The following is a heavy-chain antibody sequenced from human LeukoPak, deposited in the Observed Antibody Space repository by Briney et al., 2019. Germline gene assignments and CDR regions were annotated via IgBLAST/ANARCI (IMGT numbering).Heavy chain of an antibody. V-gene: IGHV3-7*01. CDR1: GFTVSSNS. CDR2: VEQYESEK. D-gene: IGHD3-10*01. CDR3: VRPSWTSGSYYVPLYFDY. Sequence: GGSLRLSCTVSGFTVSSNSMSWVRQAPGKGLEWVANVEQYESEKCYVDSVKGRFTISRDNAKNSLYLQMNSLRAEDTAVYYCVRPSWTSGSYYVPLYFDYWGQGTLVTVSS. J-gene: IGHJ4*02.